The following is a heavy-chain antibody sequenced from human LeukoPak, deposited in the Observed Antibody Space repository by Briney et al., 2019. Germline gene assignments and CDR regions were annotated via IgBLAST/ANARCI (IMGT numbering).Heavy chain of an antibody. D-gene: IGHD6-6*01. V-gene: IGHV4-59*01. J-gene: IGHJ3*02. Sequence: PSETLSLTCTVSGGSINSYYWSWILQPPGKGLEWIGYIYYSETINYNPSLTSRVTISLDTSKNQVSLKLTSVTAADTAVYYCVRVGGASSILSAFDIWGQGAMVTVSS. CDR3: VRVGGASSILSAFDI. CDR2: IYYSETI. CDR1: GGSINSYY.